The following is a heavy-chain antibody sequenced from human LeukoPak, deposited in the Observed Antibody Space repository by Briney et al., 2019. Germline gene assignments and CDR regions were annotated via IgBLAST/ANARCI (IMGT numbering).Heavy chain of an antibody. D-gene: IGHD1-26*01. CDR2: IYSSGST. CDR3: ARMYSGTYGGIDN. Sequence: PSETLSLTCTASGGSISSYYWSWIQRPAGEGLEWIGRIYSSGSTNYNPSLKSRVTLSVATSKNQFSLKLSSVTAADTAVYYCARMYSGTYGGIDNWGQGILVTVSS. V-gene: IGHV4-4*07. CDR1: GGSISSYY. J-gene: IGHJ4*02.